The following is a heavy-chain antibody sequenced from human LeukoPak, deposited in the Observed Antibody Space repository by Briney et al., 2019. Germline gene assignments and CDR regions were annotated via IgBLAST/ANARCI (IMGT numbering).Heavy chain of an antibody. J-gene: IGHJ4*02. V-gene: IGHV3-74*01. Sequence: GGSLRLSCTASGFSFSGHWMHWARQHPGKRLVWVSRISPTGSTTSYADSVKGRFTVSRDNAKNTLYLQVNNLRAEDTAVYYCARGPNSNWSGLDFWGQGTLLTVSS. D-gene: IGHD6-6*01. CDR1: GFSFSGHW. CDR3: ARGPNSNWSGLDF. CDR2: ISPTGSTT.